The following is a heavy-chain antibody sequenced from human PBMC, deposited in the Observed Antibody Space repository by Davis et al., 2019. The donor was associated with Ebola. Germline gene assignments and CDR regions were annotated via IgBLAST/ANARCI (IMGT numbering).Heavy chain of an antibody. V-gene: IGHV3-9*01. CDR3: AKYDSWSGFSFDS. J-gene: IGHJ4*02. CDR1: GITFDDYV. D-gene: IGHD3-3*01. CDR2: ISWNSGSI. Sequence: PGGSLRLSCAASGITFDDYVMHWVRQAPGKGLEWVSGISWNSGSIGYADSVKGRFTISRDNAKNSLYLQLSSLRVEDTAVYYCAKYDSWSGFSFDSWGQGTPVTVSS.